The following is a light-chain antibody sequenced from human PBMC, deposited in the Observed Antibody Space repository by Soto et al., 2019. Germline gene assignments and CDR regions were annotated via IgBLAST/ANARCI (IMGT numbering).Light chain of an antibody. Sequence: VLTQTPLYVSVTVGQTASISCRSSRSLVFSDGNTYLHWFQQRPGQSPRRLIDNVSNRDSGVPDRFTGSGSGTDFTLEISRVEAEDVGMYYCMHSIDWPWTFGQGTMVDI. CDR2: NVS. CDR3: MHSIDWPWT. J-gene: IGKJ1*01. V-gene: IGKV2-30*01. CDR1: RSLVFSDGNTY.